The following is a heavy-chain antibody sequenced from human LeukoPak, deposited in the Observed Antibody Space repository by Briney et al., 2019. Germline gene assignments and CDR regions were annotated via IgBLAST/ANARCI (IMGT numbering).Heavy chain of an antibody. CDR3: ARSDISGFLLDY. V-gene: IGHV4-59*08. J-gene: IGHJ4*02. CDR2: IYYSGST. CDR1: GGSISSYY. D-gene: IGHD2/OR15-2a*01. Sequence: SETLSLTCTVSGGSISSYYWSWIRQPPGKGLEWIGYIYYSGSTNYNPSLKSRVTISVDTSKNQFSLKLSSVTAADAAVYYCARSDISGFLLDYWGQGTLVTVS.